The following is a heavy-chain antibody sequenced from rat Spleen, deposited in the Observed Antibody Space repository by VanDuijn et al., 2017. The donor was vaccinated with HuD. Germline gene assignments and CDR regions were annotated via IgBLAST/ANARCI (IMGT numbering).Heavy chain of an antibody. CDR1: GFTFSDYD. V-gene: IGHV5-7*01. CDR2: ISPSGNYT. J-gene: IGHJ3*01. D-gene: IGHD5-1*01. Sequence: EVQLVETGGGLVQPGRSLKLSCVASGFTFSDYDMAWVRQAPKKGLEWVASISPSGNYTFYRDSVKGRFTISRDNAKSTLYLQMDSLRSEDTATYYCATTPGRPFAYWGQGALVTVSS. CDR3: ATTPGRPFAY.